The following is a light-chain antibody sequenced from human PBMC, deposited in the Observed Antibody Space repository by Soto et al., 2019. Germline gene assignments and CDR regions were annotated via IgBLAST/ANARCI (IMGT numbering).Light chain of an antibody. CDR3: VLYMGSGISL. V-gene: IGLV8-61*01. CDR2: STN. CDR1: SGSVSTRYH. Sequence: QAVVTQEPSFSVSPGGTVTLTCGLSSGSVSTRYHPSWYQQTPGQAPRTLIYSTNTRSSGVPDRFSGSILVNKAALTITGAQADHESDYYSVLYMGSGISLFGGGTKLTVL. J-gene: IGLJ3*02.